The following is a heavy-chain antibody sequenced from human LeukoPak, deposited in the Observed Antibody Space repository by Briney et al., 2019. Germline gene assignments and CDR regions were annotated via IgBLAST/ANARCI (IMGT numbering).Heavy chain of an antibody. D-gene: IGHD2-2*01. CDR2: ISSSGSTI. Sequence: PGGSLRLSCVASGFTFSRYWMSWVRQAPGKGLEWVSYISSSGSTIYYAGSVKGRFTISRDNAKNSLYLQMNSLRAEDTAVYYCARDGEVVPAAVYFDYWGQGTLVTVSS. J-gene: IGHJ4*02. V-gene: IGHV3-48*04. CDR3: ARDGEVVPAAVYFDY. CDR1: GFTFSRYW.